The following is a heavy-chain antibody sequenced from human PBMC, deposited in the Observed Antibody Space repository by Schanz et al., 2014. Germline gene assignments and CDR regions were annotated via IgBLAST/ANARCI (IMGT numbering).Heavy chain of an antibody. V-gene: IGHV3-23*04. CDR2: IGVDGTTT. CDR3: AKYRGYYRVSGSYRELEY. Sequence: EVQLVESGGGLVEPGGSLRLSCAASGFSFSTYWMSWLRQAPGKGLEWVSVIGVDGTTTYYADSVKGRFTISRDNSKNTLYLQMNSLRPEDTAVYYCAKYRGYYRVSGSYRELEYWGQGTLVNVSA. CDR1: GFSFSTYW. J-gene: IGHJ4*02. D-gene: IGHD3-10*01.